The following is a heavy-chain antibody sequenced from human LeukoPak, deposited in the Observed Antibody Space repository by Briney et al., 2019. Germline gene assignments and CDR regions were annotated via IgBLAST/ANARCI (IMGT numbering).Heavy chain of an antibody. CDR3: TRVEIAAAGTNYYYYMDV. V-gene: IGHV3-49*04. J-gene: IGHJ6*03. CDR1: GFTFGDYA. Sequence: GGSLRLSCTASGFTFGDYAMSWVRQAPGKGLEWVGFIRSKAYGGTTEYAASVKGRFTISRDDSKSIAYLQMNSLKTEDTAAYYCTRVEIAAAGTNYYYYMDVWGKGTTVTVSS. D-gene: IGHD6-13*01. CDR2: IRSKAYGGTT.